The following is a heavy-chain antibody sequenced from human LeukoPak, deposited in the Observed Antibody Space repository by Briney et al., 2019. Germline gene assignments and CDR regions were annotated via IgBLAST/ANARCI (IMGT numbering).Heavy chain of an antibody. CDR3: ARGTPEVDYGDDDFGY. D-gene: IGHD4-17*01. CDR1: GFTFSSYA. J-gene: IGHJ4*02. V-gene: IGHV3-23*01. Sequence: GGSLRLSCAASGFTFSSYAMSWVRHAPGKGLEWVSAISGSGGSTYYADSVKGRFTISRDNSKNTLYLQMNSLRAEDTAVYYCARGTPEVDYGDDDFGYWGQGTLVTVSS. CDR2: ISGSGGST.